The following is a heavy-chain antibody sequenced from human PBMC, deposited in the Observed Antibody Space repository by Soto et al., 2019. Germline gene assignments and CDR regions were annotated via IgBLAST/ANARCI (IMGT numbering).Heavy chain of an antibody. V-gene: IGHV4-59*01. J-gene: IGHJ6*02. D-gene: IGHD3-10*01. CDR2: IAYRGST. CDR3: ASDAMTMVITYYYYFCMDV. CDR1: DGSISTYY. Sequence: PSGTLSLTCTAPDGSISTYYWTWIRKSPGKGLEWIGDIAYRGSTNYNPSLRSRLTISVDTSKNLFYLKLSSVSAAHTAVYYCASDAMTMVITYYYYFCMDVWGQGPTVTVP.